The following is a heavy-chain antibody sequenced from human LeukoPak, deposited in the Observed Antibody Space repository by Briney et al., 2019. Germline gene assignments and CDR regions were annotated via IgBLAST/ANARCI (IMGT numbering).Heavy chain of an antibody. Sequence: GGSLRLSCAASGFTFSSYAMSWVRQAPGKGLEWVSGIIGSGGSTYYADSVKGRFTISRDNSKNTLYLQMNSLRAEDTAVYYCAKERGTAMVRSYYMDVWGKGTTVTVSS. CDR3: AKERGTAMVRSYYMDV. V-gene: IGHV3-23*01. CDR1: GFTFSSYA. CDR2: IIGSGGST. J-gene: IGHJ6*03. D-gene: IGHD5-18*01.